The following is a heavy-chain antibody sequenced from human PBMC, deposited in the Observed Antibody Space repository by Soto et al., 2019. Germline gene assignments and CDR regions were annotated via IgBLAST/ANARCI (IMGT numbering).Heavy chain of an antibody. V-gene: IGHV4-39*01. CDR3: ARQGGYSSSWPSDNWFDP. CDR2: IYYSGST. Sequence: PSETLSLTCTVSGGSISSSSYYWGWIRQPPGKGLEWIGSIYYSGSTYYNPSLKSRVTISVDTSKNQFSLKLSSVTAADTAVYYCARQGGYSSSWPSDNWFDPWGQGTLVTVSS. CDR1: GGSISSSSYY. J-gene: IGHJ5*02. D-gene: IGHD6-13*01.